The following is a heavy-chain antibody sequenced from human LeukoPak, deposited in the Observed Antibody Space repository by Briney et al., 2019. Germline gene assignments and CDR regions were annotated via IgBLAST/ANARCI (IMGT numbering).Heavy chain of an antibody. V-gene: IGHV1-18*01. CDR3: ARVTEPLEWLSSRGSNAFDI. CDR2: ISAYNGNT. Sequence: GASVKVSCKASGYSFTTYAMNWVRQAPGQGLEWMGWISAYNGNTNYAQKLQGRVTMTTDTSTSTAYMELRSLRSDDTAVYYCARVTEPLEWLSSRGSNAFDIWGQGTMVTVSS. CDR1: GYSFTTYA. D-gene: IGHD3-3*01. J-gene: IGHJ3*02.